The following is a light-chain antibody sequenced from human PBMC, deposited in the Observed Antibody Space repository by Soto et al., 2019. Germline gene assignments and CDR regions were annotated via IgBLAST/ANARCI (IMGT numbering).Light chain of an antibody. V-gene: IGKV3-20*01. Sequence: EIVLTQSPGTLSLSPGERATLSCRARQSVSSSYLAWYQQKPGQAPRLLIYGASSRATGIPVRFSGSGSETEFTLTIRSLQSEDSAVYYCHQYNLWPWTFGQGTKVDIK. CDR2: GAS. CDR1: QSVSSSY. CDR3: HQYNLWPWT. J-gene: IGKJ1*01.